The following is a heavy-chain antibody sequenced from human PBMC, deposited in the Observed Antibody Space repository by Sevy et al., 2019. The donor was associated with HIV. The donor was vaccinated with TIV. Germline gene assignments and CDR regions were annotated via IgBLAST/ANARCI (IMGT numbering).Heavy chain of an antibody. V-gene: IGHV1-2*02. Sequence: ASVKVSCKASGYSFITYSLHWVRQAPGQGLEWRAWINPNNGAAIYAQTFQGRVTVTRDTSINTVYMEMSSLTSDDTAVYYCAREIWKFDLWGQGTLVTVSS. CDR1: GYSFITYS. D-gene: IGHD1-1*01. CDR3: AREIWKFDL. J-gene: IGHJ4*02. CDR2: INPNNGAA.